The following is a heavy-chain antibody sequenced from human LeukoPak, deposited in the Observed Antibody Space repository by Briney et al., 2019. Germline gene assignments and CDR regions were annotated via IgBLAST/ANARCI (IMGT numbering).Heavy chain of an antibody. J-gene: IGHJ5*02. D-gene: IGHD5-24*01. CDR1: GGSISSYY. Sequence: PSETLSLTCTVSGGSISSYYWSWIRQPPGKGLEWIGYIYTSGSTNYNPSLKSRVTISVDTSKNQFSLKLSSVTAADTAVYYCARHAGYSRGWFDPWGQGTLVTVSS. V-gene: IGHV4-4*09. CDR3: ARHAGYSRGWFDP. CDR2: IYTSGST.